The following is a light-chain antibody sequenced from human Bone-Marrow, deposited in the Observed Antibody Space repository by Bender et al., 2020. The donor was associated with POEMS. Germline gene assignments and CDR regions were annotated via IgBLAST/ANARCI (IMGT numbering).Light chain of an antibody. CDR2: EGS. J-gene: IGLJ2*01. CDR3: CSYAGSSTSP. V-gene: IGLV2-23*01. Sequence: QSALTQPASVSGSPGQSITISCTGTSSDVGSYNLVSWYQQHPGKVPKLMIYEGSARPSGVSDRFSGYESGNTASLTISGLQADGEADYYWCSYAGSSTSPFGGGTKLTVL. CDR1: SSDVGSYNL.